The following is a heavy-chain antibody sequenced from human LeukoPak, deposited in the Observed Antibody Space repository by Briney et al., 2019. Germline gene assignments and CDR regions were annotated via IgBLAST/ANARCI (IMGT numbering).Heavy chain of an antibody. D-gene: IGHD3-3*01. CDR3: ARAPKLRFLEWLLLDY. V-gene: IGHV4-59*01. CDR2: IYYSGST. Sequence: PSETLSLTCTVSGGSISSYYWSWIRQPPGKGLEWIGYIYYSGSTNYNPSLKSRVTISVDTSKNQFSLKLSSVTAADTAVYYCARAPKLRFLEWLLLDYWGQGILVTVSS. J-gene: IGHJ4*02. CDR1: GGSISSYY.